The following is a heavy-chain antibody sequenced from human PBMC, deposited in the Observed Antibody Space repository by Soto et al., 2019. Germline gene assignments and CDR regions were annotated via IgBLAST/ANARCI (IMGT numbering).Heavy chain of an antibody. J-gene: IGHJ4*02. CDR1: GGSITSSSFY. Sequence: ETLSLTCTVSGGSITSSSFYWGWIRQPPGRGLEWIGIIYYSGSTYYNPSLKSRVTISVDTSKSQFSLNLNSVTAADTAVYYCARGYDILTGPLDYWGPGTLVTVSS. CDR3: ARGYDILTGPLDY. V-gene: IGHV4-39*01. D-gene: IGHD3-9*01. CDR2: IYYSGST.